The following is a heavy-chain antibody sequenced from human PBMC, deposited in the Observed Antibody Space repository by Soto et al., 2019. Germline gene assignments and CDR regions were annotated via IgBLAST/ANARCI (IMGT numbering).Heavy chain of an antibody. CDR3: ARDRDYYDTSGYYYYFDH. V-gene: IGHV3-33*01. CDR2: IWYNGINK. Sequence: PVGSLRLSCAASGFTFSNYGMHWVRQAPGKGLEWMAVIWYNGINKYYVDSVKGRFTISRDNSKNTLYLQMNSLRAEDTAVYYCARDRDYYDTSGYYYYFDHWGRGTLVTVSS. CDR1: GFTFSNYG. D-gene: IGHD3-22*01. J-gene: IGHJ4*02.